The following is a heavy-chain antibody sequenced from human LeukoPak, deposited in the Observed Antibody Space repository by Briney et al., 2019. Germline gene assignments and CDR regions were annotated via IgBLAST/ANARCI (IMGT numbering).Heavy chain of an antibody. D-gene: IGHD5-24*01. Sequence: SVKVSCKASGGTFSSYAISWVRQAPGQGLEWMGRIIPIFGIANYAQKFQGRVTITADKSTSTAYMELSSLRSEDTAVYYCASALDGYNYLDYWGQGTLVTVSS. CDR3: ASALDGYNYLDY. J-gene: IGHJ4*02. CDR1: GGTFSSYA. V-gene: IGHV1-69*04. CDR2: IIPIFGIA.